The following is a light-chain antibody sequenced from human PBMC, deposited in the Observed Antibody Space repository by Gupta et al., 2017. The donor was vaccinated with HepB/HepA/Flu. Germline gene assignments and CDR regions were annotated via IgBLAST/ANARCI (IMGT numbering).Light chain of an antibody. J-gene: IGKJ2*02. V-gene: IGKV1-5*03. CDR3: QQEYSNDNLRT. CDR2: KAS. CDR1: QSIGIW. Sequence: DIQLTQSPSTLSASVGDRVTITCRARQSIGIWLAWYQQKPRKAPNLLIYKASTLERGVGATFSSSGSGTEGNLTISSRLPDDFESDYCQQEYSNDNLRTFGEGTKMEIK.